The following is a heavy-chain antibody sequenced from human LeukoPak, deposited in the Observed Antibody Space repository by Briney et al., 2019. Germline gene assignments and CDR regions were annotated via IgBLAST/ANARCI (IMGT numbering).Heavy chain of an antibody. CDR2: ISSNSTI. J-gene: IGHJ4*02. CDR3: AREGGSWSPTPPFDY. Sequence: PGGSLRLSCAASGFTFSSYSMNWVRQAPGKGLEWVSSISSNSTIYYADSVKGRFTISRDNAKNSLYLQMNSLRAEDTAVYYCAREGGSWSPTPPFDYWGQGTLVTVSS. V-gene: IGHV3-69-1*02. D-gene: IGHD6-13*01. CDR1: GFTFSSYS.